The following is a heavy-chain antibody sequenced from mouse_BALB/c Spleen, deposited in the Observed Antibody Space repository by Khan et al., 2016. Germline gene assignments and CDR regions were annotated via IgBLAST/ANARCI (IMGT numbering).Heavy chain of an antibody. D-gene: IGHD2-2*01. CDR2: IYSYNGGS. V-gene: IGHV1S29*02. CDR3: AREGGIYYGYDWFAD. CDR1: GYIFTDYN. J-gene: IGHJ3*01. Sequence: VQLQQSGPELVKPGASMKISCKASGYIFTDYNIHWVKQSHGKSLEWIGYIYSYNGGSGYNQKFKSKATLTVDNSSSTAYMELRSLTSEDSAVYYCAREGGIYYGYDWFADWGQVTLVTSSA.